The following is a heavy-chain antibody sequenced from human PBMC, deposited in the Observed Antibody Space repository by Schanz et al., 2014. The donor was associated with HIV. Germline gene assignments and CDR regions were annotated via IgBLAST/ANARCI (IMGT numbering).Heavy chain of an antibody. Sequence: QVQLVESGGGVVQPGRSLRLSCAASGFTFSSYGMHWVRQAPGKGLEWVAVISYDGSDKYYADSVKGRFTISRDNSKNTLYLQMNSLRAEDTAVYYCAKDLHILTGYFRYWGQGTLVTVSS. J-gene: IGHJ4*02. D-gene: IGHD3-9*01. CDR1: GFTFSSYG. CDR3: AKDLHILTGYFRY. V-gene: IGHV3-30*18. CDR2: ISYDGSDK.